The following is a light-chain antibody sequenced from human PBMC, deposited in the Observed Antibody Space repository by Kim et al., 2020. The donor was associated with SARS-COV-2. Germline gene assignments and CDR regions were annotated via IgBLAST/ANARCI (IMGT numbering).Light chain of an antibody. CDR1: QTVYTSD. Sequence: EIVLTQSPGTLSLSPGERATVSCRASQTVYTSDLAWYQQKPGQAPRLLMYRTSRRATGIPDRFSGSGSGTDFTLTISRLEPEDFAVYYCQRFGNSPRTFGQGTKVDIK. J-gene: IGKJ1*01. CDR3: QRFGNSPRT. V-gene: IGKV3-20*01. CDR2: RTS.